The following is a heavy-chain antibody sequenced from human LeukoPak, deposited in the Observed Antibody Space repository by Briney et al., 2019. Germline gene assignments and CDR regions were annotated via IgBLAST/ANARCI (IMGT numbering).Heavy chain of an antibody. J-gene: IGHJ6*02. V-gene: IGHV3-11*01. D-gene: IGHD2-15*01. CDR2: XXXXXXXX. Sequence: PGGSLRLSCAASGFTFSDYYMSWIRQAPGKGXXXXXXXXXXXXXXXXXXSVKGRFTISRDNAKNSLYLQMNSLRAEDTAVYYCARVPSGGGYCSGGSCYSTYYYGMDVWGQGTTVTVSS. CDR3: ARVPSGGGYCSGGSCYSTYYYGMDV. CDR1: GFTFSDYY.